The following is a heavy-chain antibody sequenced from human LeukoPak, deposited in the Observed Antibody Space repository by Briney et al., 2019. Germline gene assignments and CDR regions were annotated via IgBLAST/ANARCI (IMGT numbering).Heavy chain of an antibody. V-gene: IGHV3-64D*09. CDR1: GFTFSSYA. Sequence: PWGSLRLSCSASGFTFSSYAMHWVRQAPGKGLEYVSAISSNGGSTYYADSVKGRFTISRDNSKNTLYLQMSSLRAEDTAVYYCVKMRTYDFWTYDAFDIWGQETLATVSS. D-gene: IGHD3-3*01. CDR2: ISSNGGST. J-gene: IGHJ3*02. CDR3: VKMRTYDFWTYDAFDI.